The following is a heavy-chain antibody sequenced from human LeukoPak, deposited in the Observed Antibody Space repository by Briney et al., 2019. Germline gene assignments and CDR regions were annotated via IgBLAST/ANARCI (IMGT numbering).Heavy chain of an antibody. CDR3: AKGVYDYVWGSYRPSDY. Sequence: GGSLRLSCAASGFTVSSNYMSWVRQAPGKGLEWVSAISGSGGSTYYADSVKGRFTISRDNSKNTLYLQMNSLRAEDTAVYYCAKGVYDYVWGSYRPSDYWGQGTLVTVSS. CDR2: ISGSGGST. D-gene: IGHD3-16*02. V-gene: IGHV3-23*01. J-gene: IGHJ4*02. CDR1: GFTVSSNY.